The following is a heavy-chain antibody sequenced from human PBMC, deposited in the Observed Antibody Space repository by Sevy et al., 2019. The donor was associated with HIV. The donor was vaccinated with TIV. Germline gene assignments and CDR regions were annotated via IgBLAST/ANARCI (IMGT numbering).Heavy chain of an antibody. J-gene: IGHJ5*02. CDR1: GYTLTCYY. Sequence: ASVKVSCKASGYTLTCYYMHWVRQAPRQGLEWMGIINPSGGSTSYAQMFQGRVTMTRDTSTSTVYMELSRLRFEDTAVYYCAREGSSATKNNWFDPWGQGSLVTVSS. CDR2: INPSGGST. V-gene: IGHV1-46*03. CDR3: AREGSSATKNNWFDP. D-gene: IGHD6-6*01.